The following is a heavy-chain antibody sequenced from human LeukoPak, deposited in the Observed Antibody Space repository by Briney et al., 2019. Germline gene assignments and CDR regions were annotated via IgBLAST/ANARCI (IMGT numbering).Heavy chain of an antibody. CDR2: MYYSGST. CDR1: GGSISSGGYY. V-gene: IGHV4-31*03. Sequence: KPSETLSLTCTVSGGSISSGGYYWNWIRQHPGKGLEWIGYMYYSGSTYYNPSLKSRVIISVDTSTNQFSLKLSSVTAADTAVYYCASHSTVTFNSWGPGTLVTVSS. J-gene: IGHJ5*01. CDR3: ASHSTVTFNS. D-gene: IGHD4-17*01.